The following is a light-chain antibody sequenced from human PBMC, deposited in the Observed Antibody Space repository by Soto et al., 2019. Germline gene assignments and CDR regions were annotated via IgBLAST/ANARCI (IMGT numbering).Light chain of an antibody. CDR3: VAWDDSLNGHV. Sequence: QSVLTQPPSASGTPGQRVTISCSGGSSNMGTNTVSWYQQVPGTAPKVLIYVNDRRPSGVPGRFSGSNSGTSASLAISGLQPEDEADYYCVAWDDSLNGHVFGTGTELTVL. CDR1: SSNMGTNT. V-gene: IGLV1-44*01. CDR2: VND. J-gene: IGLJ1*01.